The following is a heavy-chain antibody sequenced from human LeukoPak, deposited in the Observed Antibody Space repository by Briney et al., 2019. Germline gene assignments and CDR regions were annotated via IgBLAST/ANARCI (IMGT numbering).Heavy chain of an antibody. D-gene: IGHD1-1*01. Sequence: SETLSLTCTVSGGSISSGGYYWSWIRQPPGKGLEWIGYIYHSGSTYYNPSLKSRVTISVDRSKNQFSLKLSSVTAADTAVYYCARFRAVQRGRYFDYWGQGTLVTVSS. CDR2: IYHSGST. CDR1: GGSISSGGYY. J-gene: IGHJ4*02. CDR3: ARFRAVQRGRYFDY. V-gene: IGHV4-30-2*01.